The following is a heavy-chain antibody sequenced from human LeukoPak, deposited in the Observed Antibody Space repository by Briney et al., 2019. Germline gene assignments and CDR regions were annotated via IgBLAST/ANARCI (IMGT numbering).Heavy chain of an antibody. CDR3: ARDPWDYYGSGSYYIP. V-gene: IGHV4-59*01. D-gene: IGHD3-10*01. J-gene: IGHJ5*02. Sequence: PSETLSLTCTVSGVSISSYYWSWIRQPPGKGLEWIGYYSGSTNYNPSLKSRVTISVGTSKNQFSLKLSSVTAADTAVYYCARDPWDYYGSGSYYIPWGQGTLVTVSS. CDR1: GVSISSYY. CDR2: YSGST.